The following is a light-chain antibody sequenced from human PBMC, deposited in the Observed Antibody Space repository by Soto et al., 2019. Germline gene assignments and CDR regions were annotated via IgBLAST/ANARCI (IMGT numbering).Light chain of an antibody. CDR2: GAS. Sequence: EIVMTQSPATLSVSPGERATLSCRASQSVGRNLAWYQQKPGQAPRLLIYGASTRATGTPARYSGSGSGTEFTLTISSLQSEDFAIYSCQQYNDWPPLTFGGGTKVEIK. V-gene: IGKV3-15*01. CDR3: QQYNDWPPLT. CDR1: QSVGRN. J-gene: IGKJ4*01.